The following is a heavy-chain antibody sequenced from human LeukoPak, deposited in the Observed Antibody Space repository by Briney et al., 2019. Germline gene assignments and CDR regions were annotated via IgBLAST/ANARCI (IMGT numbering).Heavy chain of an antibody. CDR1: EPTFNNYA. CDR3: ARAVRAGHRPVYTYYYMDV. D-gene: IGHD5/OR15-5a*01. Sequence: GGSLRLSCAASEPTFNNYAMTWVRQAPGKGLEWVSTISGSSDTTYYADSVTGRFTISRDNSKNTVFLQMNSLRADDTAVYYCARAVRAGHRPVYTYYYMDVWGKGTTVTVSS. CDR2: ISGSSDTT. J-gene: IGHJ6*03. V-gene: IGHV3-23*01.